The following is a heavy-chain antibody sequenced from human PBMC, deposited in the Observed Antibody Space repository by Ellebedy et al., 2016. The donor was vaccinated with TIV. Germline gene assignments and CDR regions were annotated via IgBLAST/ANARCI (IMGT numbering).Heavy chain of an antibody. CDR3: SRLEGVAAAPPGNF. V-gene: IGHV5-51*01. CDR1: GYIFTNYW. J-gene: IGHJ4*02. D-gene: IGHD6-25*01. Sequence: GESLKISCKASGYIFTNYWIGWVRQMPGKGLEWMGIIYPGDSDTKYTSSFQGQVTISADKSITPAYLQWGSLKASDTAIYYCSRLEGVAAAPPGNFWGQGTLVTVSS. CDR2: IYPGDSDT.